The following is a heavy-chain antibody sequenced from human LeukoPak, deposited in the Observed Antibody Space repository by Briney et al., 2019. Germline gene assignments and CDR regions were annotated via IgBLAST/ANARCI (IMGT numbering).Heavy chain of an antibody. D-gene: IGHD6-13*01. Sequence: GGSLRLSCAASGFTFSSYAMHWVRQAPGKGLEWVAVISYDGSNKYYADSVKGRFTISRDNSKNTLYLQMNSLRAEDTAVYYCARDSLAAAGTSPLDYWGQGTLVTVS. V-gene: IGHV3-30-3*01. CDR1: GFTFSSYA. CDR2: ISYDGSNK. J-gene: IGHJ4*02. CDR3: ARDSLAAAGTSPLDY.